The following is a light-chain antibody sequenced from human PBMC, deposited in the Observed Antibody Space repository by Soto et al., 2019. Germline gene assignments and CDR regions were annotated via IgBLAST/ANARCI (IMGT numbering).Light chain of an antibody. J-gene: IGLJ2*01. CDR1: SSDVGGYNY. CDR2: GVS. Sequence: QSAPTQPASVSGSPGQSITISCTGTSSDVGGYNYVSWYQQYPGKAPKLMIYGVSNRPSGVSNRFSGSKSGNTASLTISGFQAEDEADYYCVSYASGSRLVLFGGGTKLTVL. V-gene: IGLV2-14*01. CDR3: VSYASGSRLVL.